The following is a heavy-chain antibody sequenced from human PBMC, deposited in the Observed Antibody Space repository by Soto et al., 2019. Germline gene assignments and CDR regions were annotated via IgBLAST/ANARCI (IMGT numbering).Heavy chain of an antibody. CDR1: GFTLTRYS. CDR2: ISSTTNYI. Sequence: KPGGSLRLSCAASGFTLTRYSMNWVRQAPGKGLEWVSSISSTTNYIYYGDSMKGRFTISRDNAKNSLYLEMNSLRAEDTAVYYCARESEDLTSNFDYWGQGILVTVSS. V-gene: IGHV3-21*06. J-gene: IGHJ4*02. CDR3: ARESEDLTSNFDY.